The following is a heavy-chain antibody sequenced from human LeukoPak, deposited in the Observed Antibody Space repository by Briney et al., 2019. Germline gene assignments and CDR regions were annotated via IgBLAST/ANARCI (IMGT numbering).Heavy chain of an antibody. CDR3: ARDFYYGSGSYGGHYYMDV. Sequence: GGSLRLSCAASGFTVSSNYMSWVRQAPGKGLEWVSVIYSGGSTYYADSVKGRFTISRDNSKNTLYLQMNSLRAEDTAVYYCARDFYYGSGSYGGHYYMDVWGKGTTVTVSS. CDR1: GFTVSSNY. J-gene: IGHJ6*03. CDR2: IYSGGST. V-gene: IGHV3-53*01. D-gene: IGHD3-10*01.